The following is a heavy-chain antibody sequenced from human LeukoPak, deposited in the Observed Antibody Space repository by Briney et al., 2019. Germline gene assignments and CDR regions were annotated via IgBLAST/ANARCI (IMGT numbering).Heavy chain of an antibody. CDR1: RFTFSSYW. CDR2: IKQDGSEK. J-gene: IGHJ6*03. V-gene: IGHV3-7*01. CDR3: AREDYDYVWGSYRQEDYYYMDV. D-gene: IGHD3-16*02. Sequence: PGGSLRLSCTASRFTFSSYWMSWVRQAPGKGLEWVANIKQDGSEKYYVDSVKGRFTISRDNAKNSLYLQMNSLRAEHTAVYFCAREDYDYVWGSYRQEDYYYMDVWGKGTTVTVSS.